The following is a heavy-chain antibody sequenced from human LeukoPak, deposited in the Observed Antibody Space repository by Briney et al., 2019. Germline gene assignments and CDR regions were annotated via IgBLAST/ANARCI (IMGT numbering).Heavy chain of an antibody. V-gene: IGHV3-7*01. Sequence: GGSLRLSCEASGFTLSSYWMSWVHQAPGKGLEWVARIKQDGSEKHYMDSVKGRFTISRDNAQNSLYLQMNTLRAEDTAVYYCARYIETPRRDLDYWGRGSLVTVSS. J-gene: IGHJ4*02. D-gene: IGHD4-23*01. CDR3: ARYIETPRRDLDY. CDR2: IKQDGSEK. CDR1: GFTLSSYW.